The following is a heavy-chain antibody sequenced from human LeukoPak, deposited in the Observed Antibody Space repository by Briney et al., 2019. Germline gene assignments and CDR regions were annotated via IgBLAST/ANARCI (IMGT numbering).Heavy chain of an antibody. CDR2: ISDSGST. V-gene: IGHV4-59*01. CDR1: GGSFSGYY. CDR3: ARGHDYYYSGRQSWLDP. Sequence: SETLSLTCAVYGGSFSGYYWSWIRQPPGKGLEWIGYISDSGSTNYNPSLKTRGAISVGSSKNQFSLRLSSVTVADSAVYYCARGHDYYYSGRQSWLDPWGQGTLVTVSS. J-gene: IGHJ5*02. D-gene: IGHD3-10*01.